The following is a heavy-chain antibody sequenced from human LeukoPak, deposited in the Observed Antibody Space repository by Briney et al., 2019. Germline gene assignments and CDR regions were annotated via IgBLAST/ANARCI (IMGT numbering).Heavy chain of an antibody. CDR1: GGSISSGGYS. V-gene: IGHV4-30-2*01. Sequence: TLSLTCAVSGGSISSGGYSWSWIRQPPGKGLEWIGYIYHSGSTYYNPSLKSRVTISVDRSKNQFSLKLSSVTAADTAVYYCARGGSSVQDFDYWGQGTLVTVSS. J-gene: IGHJ4*02. CDR3: ARGGSSVQDFDY. CDR2: IYHSGST. D-gene: IGHD1-26*01.